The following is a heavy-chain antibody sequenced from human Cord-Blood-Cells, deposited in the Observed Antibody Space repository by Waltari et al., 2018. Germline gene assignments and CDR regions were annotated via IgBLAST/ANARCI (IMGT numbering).Heavy chain of an antibody. D-gene: IGHD1-26*01. V-gene: IGHV5-51*01. CDR3: ARRGLHNPWGSGSYYFDY. CDR1: GYSFTSYW. J-gene: IGHJ4*02. Sequence: EVQLVQSGAEVKKPGESLKISCKGSGYSFTSYWIGWVRQMTGKGLEGMGIRYPGDSDTILSPSFQGKVTISAEKSISTAYLQWSSLKASYTAMYYCARRGLHNPWGSGSYYFDYWGQGTLVTVSS. CDR2: RYPGDSDT.